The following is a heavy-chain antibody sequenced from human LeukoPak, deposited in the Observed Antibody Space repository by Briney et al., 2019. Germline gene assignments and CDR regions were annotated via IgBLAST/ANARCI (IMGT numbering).Heavy chain of an antibody. Sequence: EGSLRLSCAASGFTFSSYWMSWVRQAPGKGLEWVANIKQDGSEKYYVDSVKGRFTICRDNAKNSLYLQMNSLRAEDTAVYYCARVRGSSSSLRGDYWGQGTLVTVSS. D-gene: IGHD6-13*01. CDR3: ARVRGSSSSLRGDY. J-gene: IGHJ4*02. V-gene: IGHV3-7*01. CDR2: IKQDGSEK. CDR1: GFTFSSYW.